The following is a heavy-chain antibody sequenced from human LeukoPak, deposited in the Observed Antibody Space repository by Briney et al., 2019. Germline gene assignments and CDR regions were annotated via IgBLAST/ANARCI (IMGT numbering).Heavy chain of an antibody. CDR1: GYTFTGYY. D-gene: IGHD2-15*01. J-gene: IGHJ5*02. Sequence: VASVKVSCKASGYTFTGYYMHWVRQAPGQGLEWMGGIIPIFGTANYAQKFQGRVTITADESTSTAYMELSSLRSEDTAVYYCARGRVVAATSWFDPWGQGTLVTVSS. CDR2: IIPIFGTA. CDR3: ARGRVVAATSWFDP. V-gene: IGHV1-69*13.